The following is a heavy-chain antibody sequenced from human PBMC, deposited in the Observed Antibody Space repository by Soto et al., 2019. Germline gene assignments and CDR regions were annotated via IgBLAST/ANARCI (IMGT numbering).Heavy chain of an antibody. Sequence: GGSLRLSCAASGFTFSSYSMNWVRQAPGKGLEWVSYISSSSSTIYYADSVKGRFTISRDNAKNSLYLQMNSLRAEDTAVYYCANPYGSGDLHDAFDIWGQGTMVTVSS. V-gene: IGHV3-48*01. CDR1: GFTFSSYS. D-gene: IGHD3-10*01. J-gene: IGHJ3*02. CDR3: ANPYGSGDLHDAFDI. CDR2: ISSSSSTI.